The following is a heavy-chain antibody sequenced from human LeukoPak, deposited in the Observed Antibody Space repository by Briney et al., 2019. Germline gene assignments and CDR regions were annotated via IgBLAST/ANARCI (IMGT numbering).Heavy chain of an antibody. D-gene: IGHD3-9*01. CDR2: VIPIFGTA. CDR1: GGTFSSYA. V-gene: IGHV1-69*13. Sequence: GASVKVSCKASGGTFSSYAISLVRQAPGQGLEWMGGVIPIFGTANYAQKFQGRVTITADESTSTAYMELSSLRSEDTAVYYCARVEGQYDILTGYQGKYYFDYWGQGTLVTVSS. CDR3: ARVEGQYDILTGYQGKYYFDY. J-gene: IGHJ4*02.